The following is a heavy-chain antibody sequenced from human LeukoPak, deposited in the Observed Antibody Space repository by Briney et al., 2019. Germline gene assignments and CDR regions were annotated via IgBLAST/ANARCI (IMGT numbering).Heavy chain of an antibody. CDR1: ASTLTGYY. J-gene: IGHJ4*02. V-gene: IGHV1-2*02. CDR2: INPNSGAT. Sequence: SVKVSCKASASTLTGYYIHWVRQAPGQGLEWMGWINPNSGATNYAQKFQGRVTMTRDTSITTIYMELRRLLSGDTAVYYCARAPGLSNSRWGQGTLVTVSS. D-gene: IGHD6-6*01. CDR3: ARAPGLSNSR.